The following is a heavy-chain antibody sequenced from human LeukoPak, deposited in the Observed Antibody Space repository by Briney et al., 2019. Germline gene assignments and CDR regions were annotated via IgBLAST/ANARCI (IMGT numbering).Heavy chain of an antibody. CDR1: GGSFSGYY. D-gene: IGHD3-22*01. CDR3: ARDGDSSGYLGY. Sequence: SETLSLTCAVYGGSFSGYYWSWIRQPPGKGLEWIGEINHSGSTNYNPSLKSRVTISVDTSKNQFSLKLSSVTAADTAVYYCARDGDSSGYLGYWGQGTLVTVSS. CDR2: INHSGST. V-gene: IGHV4-34*01. J-gene: IGHJ4*02.